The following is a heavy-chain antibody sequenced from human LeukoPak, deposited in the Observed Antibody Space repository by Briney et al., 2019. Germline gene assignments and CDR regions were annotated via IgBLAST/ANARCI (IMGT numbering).Heavy chain of an antibody. CDR2: MSGSGGNT. CDR1: GFPFSSYW. D-gene: IGHD6-13*01. V-gene: IGHV3-23*01. J-gene: IGHJ4*02. CDR3: AKDYSSSWYYFDY. Sequence: GGSLRLSCVASGFPFSSYWMTWVRQAPGKGLEWVSAMSGSGGNTYYADSVKGRFTISRDNSKNTLYLQMNSLRAEDTALYYCAKDYSSSWYYFDYWGQGTLVTVSP.